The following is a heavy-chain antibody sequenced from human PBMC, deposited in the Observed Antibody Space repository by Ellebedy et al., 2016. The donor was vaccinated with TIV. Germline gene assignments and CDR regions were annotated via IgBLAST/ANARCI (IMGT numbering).Heavy chain of an antibody. CDR1: GGIFSSDS. CDR3: ARQRGYYNDTNGVRGGDFDD. Sequence: AASVKVSCKASGGIFSSDSISWVRQAPGQGLEWMGGIIHIFRTTNYAQKFQGRVTITAEESTSTAYMELSSLRSEDTAVYYCARQRGYYNDTNGVRGGDFDDWGQGTLVTVSS. D-gene: IGHD3-22*01. CDR2: IIHIFRTT. J-gene: IGHJ4*02. V-gene: IGHV1-69*13.